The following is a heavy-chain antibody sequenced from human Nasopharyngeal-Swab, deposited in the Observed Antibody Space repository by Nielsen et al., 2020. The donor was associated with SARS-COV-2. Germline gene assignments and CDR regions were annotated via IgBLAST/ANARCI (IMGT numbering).Heavy chain of an antibody. CDR3: ARGLRPYYYDSSGRLDY. V-gene: IGHV3-11*01. D-gene: IGHD3-22*01. Sequence: SASGFTFSDYDMNWIRQAPGKGLEWVSQIRRTESNTNYADSVRGRFTISRDNTKKSVYLQMSNLRDEDTAVYYCARGLRPYYYDSSGRLDYWSQGTLVTVSS. CDR2: IRRTESNT. J-gene: IGHJ4*02. CDR1: GFTFSDYD.